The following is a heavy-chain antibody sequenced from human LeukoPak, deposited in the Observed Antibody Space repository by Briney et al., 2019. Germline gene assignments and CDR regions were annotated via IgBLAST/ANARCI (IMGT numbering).Heavy chain of an antibody. D-gene: IGHD1-1*01. Sequence: ASVNVSCKSSGYTFTTYKMHWVRQAPGQGLDWVGLINPSGGDTDSAQKFHDRVTMTIDTSTTTVYMELSSLTSEDTAVYYCARDSWKWSFDYWGQGTLVTVSS. J-gene: IGHJ4*02. CDR3: ARDSWKWSFDY. CDR1: GYTFTTYK. V-gene: IGHV1-46*01. CDR2: INPSGGDT.